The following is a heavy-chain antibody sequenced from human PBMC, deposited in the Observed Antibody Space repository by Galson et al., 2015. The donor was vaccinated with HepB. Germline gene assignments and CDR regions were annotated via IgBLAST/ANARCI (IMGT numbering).Heavy chain of an antibody. Sequence: SLRLSCAASGLTFSGYSMHWVRQAPGKGLVWVSRINTDGSITTYADSVEGRFTISRDNAKSTVFLHMNSLRVEDTAVYYCARSENFRLLYWGQGTLVTVSS. CDR2: INTDGSIT. D-gene: IGHD1-7*01. CDR1: GLTFSGYS. J-gene: IGHJ4*02. V-gene: IGHV3-74*03. CDR3: ARSENFRLLY.